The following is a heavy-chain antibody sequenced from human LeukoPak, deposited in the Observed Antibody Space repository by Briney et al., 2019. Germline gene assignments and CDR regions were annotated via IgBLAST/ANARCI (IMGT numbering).Heavy chain of an antibody. Sequence: SETLSLTCTVSGGSISSYYWSWIRQPPGKGLEWIGYIYYSGSTYYNPSLKSRVTISVDTSKNQFSLKLSSVTAADTAVYYCAREKLEGSSGYSPFDYWGQGTLVTVSS. J-gene: IGHJ4*02. CDR3: AREKLEGSSGYSPFDY. CDR2: IYYSGST. D-gene: IGHD3-22*01. V-gene: IGHV4-59*12. CDR1: GGSISSYY.